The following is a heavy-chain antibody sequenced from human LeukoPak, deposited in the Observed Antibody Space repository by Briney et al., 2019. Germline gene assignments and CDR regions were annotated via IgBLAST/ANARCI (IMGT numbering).Heavy chain of an antibody. CDR3: ARQVTYGYAYGYYFDF. Sequence: SESLSLTCTVSGASISTSYYYWAWIRQPPGEGLEWIGNFHYSGTTYYNPSLKSRVAISIDTSKNQFFLRLSSVTAADTAVYYCARQVTYGYAYGYYFDFWGQGALVTVSS. V-gene: IGHV4-39*01. CDR2: FHYSGTT. CDR1: GASISTSYYY. D-gene: IGHD5-18*01. J-gene: IGHJ4*02.